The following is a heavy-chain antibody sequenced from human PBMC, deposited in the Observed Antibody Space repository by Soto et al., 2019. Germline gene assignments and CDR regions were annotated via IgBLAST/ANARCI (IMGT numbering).Heavy chain of an antibody. V-gene: IGHV1-58*01. CDR1: GFTFTSSA. CDR2: IVVGSGNT. CDR3: AADLGYYYYYGMDV. J-gene: IGHJ6*02. Sequence: QMQLVQSGPEVKKPGTSVKVSCKASGFTFTSSAVQWVRQARGQRLEWIGWIVVGSGNTNYAQKFQERVTITRDMSTSTAYMELSSLRSDDTAVYYCAADLGYYYYYGMDVWGQGTTVTVSS.